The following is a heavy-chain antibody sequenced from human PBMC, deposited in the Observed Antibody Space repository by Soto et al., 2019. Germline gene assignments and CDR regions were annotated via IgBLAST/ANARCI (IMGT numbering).Heavy chain of an antibody. CDR2: ISWNSDTI. CDR3: AKALPPGSYYKPLHY. Sequence: GGSLRLSCAASGFTFDDYAIHWVRQAPGKGLEWVSGISWNSDTIGYADSVEGRFTISRDNAKKSVYLQMNSLRPEDTALYYCAKALPPGSYYKPLHYWGQGTLVTVSS. CDR1: GFTFDDYA. D-gene: IGHD3-10*01. J-gene: IGHJ4*02. V-gene: IGHV3-9*01.